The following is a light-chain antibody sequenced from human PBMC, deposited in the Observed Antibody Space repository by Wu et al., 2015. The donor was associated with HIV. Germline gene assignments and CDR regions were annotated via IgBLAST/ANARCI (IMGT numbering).Light chain of an antibody. CDR2: SAS. V-gene: IGKV1-39*01. CDR3: QQSYSTPYS. CDR1: QTVSTY. Sequence: DIQMTQSPSSLSGAVGDTVTIACRASQTVSTYLNWYRQRLGEAPNLLIYSASRLANGVPSRFSGSGSGTDFTLTISSLQPEDFATYYCQQSYSTPYSFGQGTKLEIK. J-gene: IGKJ2*03.